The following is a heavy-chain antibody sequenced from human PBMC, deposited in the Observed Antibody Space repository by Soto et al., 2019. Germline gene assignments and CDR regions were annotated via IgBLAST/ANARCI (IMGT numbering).Heavy chain of an antibody. V-gene: IGHV3-23*01. CDR2: ISGSDGTT. D-gene: IGHD6-19*01. CDR3: ARDSSAWYRFDP. J-gene: IGHJ5*02. Sequence: GGSLRLSXAASGFSFLSYGMTWVRQAPGQGLEWVSYISGSDGTTYYADSVKGRFTISRDNSKDTLFLQMNSLRAEDTAVYFCARDSSAWYRFDPWGQGTLVTVSS. CDR1: GFSFLSYG.